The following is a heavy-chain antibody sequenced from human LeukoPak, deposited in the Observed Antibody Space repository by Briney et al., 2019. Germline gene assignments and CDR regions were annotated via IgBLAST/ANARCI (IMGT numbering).Heavy chain of an antibody. CDR3: ARDRDYGDY. J-gene: IGHJ4*02. CDR2: IKQDGSEK. Sequence: GGSLRLSCAASGFIFSSYWMSWVRQAPGKGLEWVANIKQDGSEKYYVDSVKGRFTISRDNAKNSLYLQMNSLRAEDTAVYYCARDRDYGDYWGQGTLVTVSS. CDR1: GFIFSSYW. V-gene: IGHV3-7*01.